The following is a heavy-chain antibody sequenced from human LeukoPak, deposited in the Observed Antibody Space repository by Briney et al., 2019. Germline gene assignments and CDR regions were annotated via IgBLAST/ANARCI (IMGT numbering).Heavy chain of an antibody. CDR3: ARLVGASARINWFDP. D-gene: IGHD1-26*01. CDR1: GFTFSSYS. Sequence: PGGSLRLSCAASGFTFSSYSMNWVRQAPGKGLEWVSSISSSSSYIYYADSVKGRFTISRDNAKNSLYLQMNSLTAEDTAVYYCARLVGASARINWFDPWGQGTLVTVSS. V-gene: IGHV3-21*01. J-gene: IGHJ5*02. CDR2: ISSSSSYI.